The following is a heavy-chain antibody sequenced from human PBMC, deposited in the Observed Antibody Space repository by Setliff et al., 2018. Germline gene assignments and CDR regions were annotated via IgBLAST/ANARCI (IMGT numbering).Heavy chain of an antibody. J-gene: IGHJ4*02. Sequence: SETLSLTCAVSGSAISSGHYWGWIRQPPGKGGLEWIGEINHRGSTNYNPSLKSRATISIDTSKDQFSLKLISMSAADTAVYFCARGRNIAARLLDSWGQGALVTVSS. V-gene: IGHV4-38-2*01. CDR1: GSAISSGHY. D-gene: IGHD6-6*01. CDR2: INHRGST. CDR3: ARGRNIAARLLDS.